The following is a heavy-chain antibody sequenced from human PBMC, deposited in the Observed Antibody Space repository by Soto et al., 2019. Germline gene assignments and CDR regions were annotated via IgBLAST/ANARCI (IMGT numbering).Heavy chain of an antibody. CDR2: ISSSSTI. J-gene: IGHJ5*02. V-gene: IGHV3-48*01. CDR3: AKEVGCCSCGGRYDWLAP. Sequence: PGGSLRLSCAASGFTFSSYSMNWVRQAPGKGLEWVSYISSSSTIYYADSVKGRFTISRDNAKNSLYLQMNSLRAEDTAVYSCAKEVGCCSCGGRYDWLAPWGQGTLDTVSS. CDR1: GFTFSSYS. D-gene: IGHD2-15*01.